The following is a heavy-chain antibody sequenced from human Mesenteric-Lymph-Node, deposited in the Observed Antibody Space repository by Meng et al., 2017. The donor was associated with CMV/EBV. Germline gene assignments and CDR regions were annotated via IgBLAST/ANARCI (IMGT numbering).Heavy chain of an antibody. J-gene: IGHJ4*02. CDR3: AGTGKRKYYYASGTYSFDS. Sequence: SFSHYYWGWIRPPPGNGLECIGEINRNGSTNYSPSLKSRVTISLDTSKNQFSLKLSSVTAADTAVYYCAGTGKRKYYYASGTYSFDSWGQGTLVTVSS. D-gene: IGHD3-10*01. CDR1: SFSHYY. V-gene: IGHV4-34*01. CDR2: INRNGST.